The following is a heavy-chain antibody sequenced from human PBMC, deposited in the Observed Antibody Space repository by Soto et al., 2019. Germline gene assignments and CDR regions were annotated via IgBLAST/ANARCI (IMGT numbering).Heavy chain of an antibody. J-gene: IGHJ4*02. V-gene: IGHV3-9*01. Sequence: EVQLVESGGGLVQPGRSLRLSCAASGFTFDDYAMHWVRQAPGKGLEWVSGISWNSGNIGYADSVKGRFTVSRDNAKNSLYLQMNSLRVEDTAVYYCAKDTRVGFFYYFDYWVQGTLVTVSS. CDR2: ISWNSGNI. CDR1: GFTFDDYA. CDR3: AKDTRVGFFYYFDY. D-gene: IGHD3-10*01.